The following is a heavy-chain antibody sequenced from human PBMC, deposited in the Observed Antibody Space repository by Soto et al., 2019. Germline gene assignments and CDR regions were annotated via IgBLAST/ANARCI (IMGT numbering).Heavy chain of an antibody. CDR1: GFTFNTYS. J-gene: IGHJ4*02. CDR2: IWYDGTQK. D-gene: IGHD4-17*01. CDR3: ARAGGTTVTGLWHFDS. Sequence: GGSLRLSCEASGFTFNTYSMHWVRQPPGKGLEWLAAIWYDGTQKYYADSAKGRFIISRDNSKKTLYLEMNSLRAEDTAVYYCARAGGTTVTGLWHFDSWGQGTLVTVSS. V-gene: IGHV3-33*01.